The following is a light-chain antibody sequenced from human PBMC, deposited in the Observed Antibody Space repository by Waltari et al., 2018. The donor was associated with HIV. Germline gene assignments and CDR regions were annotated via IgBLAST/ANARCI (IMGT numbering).Light chain of an antibody. CDR3: SSYSRGALL. Sequence: QSVLTQPASVSGSPGQSLTLSCTGTSNDIGSYHYVSWYQQSPDKAPKLIIYEVSFRPSGVSSRFSGSKSGNTASLTISGLQTEDEAYYHCSSYSRGALLFGGGTKVTVL. V-gene: IGLV2-14*01. CDR2: EVS. J-gene: IGLJ2*01. CDR1: SNDIGSYHY.